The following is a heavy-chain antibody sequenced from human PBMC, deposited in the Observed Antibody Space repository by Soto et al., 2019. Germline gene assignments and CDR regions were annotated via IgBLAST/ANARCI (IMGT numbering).Heavy chain of an antibody. CDR1: GFTLSSYA. CDR3: ARVLVLFDSIGHLFDY. Sequence: GGSLRLSCAASGFTLSSYAMHWVRQAPGKGLEWVALISYDGSNKYYADSVKGRFTISRDNSKNTLYLQMNGLGPEDSAVYFCARVLVLFDSIGHLFDYWGQGTLVTGS. V-gene: IGHV3-30-3*01. D-gene: IGHD3-22*01. J-gene: IGHJ4*02. CDR2: ISYDGSNK.